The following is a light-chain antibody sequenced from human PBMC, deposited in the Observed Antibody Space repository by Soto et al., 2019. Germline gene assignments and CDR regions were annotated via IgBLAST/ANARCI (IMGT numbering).Light chain of an antibody. J-gene: IGKJ1*01. Sequence: DAVLTQSPLSLPVTLGQPASISCRSSQSLEYSDGKTYLNWFQQRPGQSPRRLLYKVSNRDSGVPDRFSGSGSGTDFTLKISRVEAEDLGVYYCMHGSFWPWTFGQGTKVDIK. CDR3: MHGSFWPWT. V-gene: IGKV2-30*01. CDR2: KVS. CDR1: QSLEYSDGKTY.